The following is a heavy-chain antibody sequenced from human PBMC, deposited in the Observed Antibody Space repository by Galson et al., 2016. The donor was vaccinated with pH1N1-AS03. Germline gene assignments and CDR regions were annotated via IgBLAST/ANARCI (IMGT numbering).Heavy chain of an antibody. CDR2: SNPDTGGT. J-gene: IGHJ2*01. Sequence: SVKVSCKASGYPFTAYYMHWVRQAPGQGLEWMGRSNPDTGGTNSAQEVQGRVTLTMDTSNRTAYMALTWLTPDDTAVYYCARDLRGGDRHTDWYLDLWGRGTLVTVSS. CDR3: ARDLRGGDRHTDWYLDL. V-gene: IGHV1-2*06. D-gene: IGHD2-21*02. CDR1: GYPFTAYY.